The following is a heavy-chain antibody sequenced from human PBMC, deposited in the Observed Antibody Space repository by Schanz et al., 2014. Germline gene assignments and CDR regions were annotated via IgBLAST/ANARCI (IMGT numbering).Heavy chain of an antibody. J-gene: IGHJ4*02. CDR1: GGTFSTYP. D-gene: IGHD6-13*01. CDR2: IIPIHGIV. Sequence: QVQLVQSGAEVKKPGSSMKVSCKASGGTFSTYPINWLRQAPGQGLEWMGRIIPIHGIVNYAQRFQDRVRITADKSTSTAYMELSSLRSDDTAVYYCASSGAGYSSSWDFDYWGQGSLVTVSS. V-gene: IGHV1-69*09. CDR3: ASSGAGYSSSWDFDY.